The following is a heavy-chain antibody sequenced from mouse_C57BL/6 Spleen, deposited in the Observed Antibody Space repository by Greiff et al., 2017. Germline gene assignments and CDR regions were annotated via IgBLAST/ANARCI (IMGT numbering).Heavy chain of an antibody. V-gene: IGHV1-26*01. Sequence: VQLLQSGPELVKPGASVKISCKASGYTFTDYYMNWVKQSPGQSLEWIGEINPNNGGTSYNQKFKGKATLTVDKSSSTAYMELRSLTSEDSAVDYCSRWSTLSWDYWGQGTTLTVSS. J-gene: IGHJ2*01. CDR3: SRWSTLSWDY. CDR1: GYTFTDYY. D-gene: IGHD5-1*01. CDR2: INPNNGGT.